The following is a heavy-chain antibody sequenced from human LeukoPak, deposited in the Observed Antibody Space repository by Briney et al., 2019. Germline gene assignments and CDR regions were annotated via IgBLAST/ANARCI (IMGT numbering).Heavy chain of an antibody. CDR3: ARDRKQWLRGPFDP. J-gene: IGHJ5*02. CDR1: GGSISSYY. CDR2: IYYTGST. Sequence: SETLSLTCTVSGGSISSYYWNWIRQPPGRGLEWIGYIYYTGSTSYNPSLKSRVTISVDMSKNHFSLKLNSVTAADTAIYYCARDRKQWLRGPFDPWGQGTLVTVSS. V-gene: IGHV4-59*01. D-gene: IGHD6-19*01.